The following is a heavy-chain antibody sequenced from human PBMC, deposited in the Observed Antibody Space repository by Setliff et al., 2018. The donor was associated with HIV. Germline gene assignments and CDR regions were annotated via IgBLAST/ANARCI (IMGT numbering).Heavy chain of an antibody. V-gene: IGHV1-46*01. CDR1: GGTFSSYA. CDR2: INPNGGRT. Sequence: ASVKVSCKASGGTFSSYAINWVRRAPGQGLEWMGIINPNGGRTTYAQKFQGRVTMTRATSTSTVYMELSSLTSEDTAVYFCARGSRITVVSVLIYSRFDYWGQGTLVTVSS. J-gene: IGHJ4*02. D-gene: IGHD3-3*01. CDR3: ARGSRITVVSVLIYSRFDY.